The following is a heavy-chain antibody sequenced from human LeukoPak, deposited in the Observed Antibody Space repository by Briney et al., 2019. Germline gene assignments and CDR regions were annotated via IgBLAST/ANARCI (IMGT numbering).Heavy chain of an antibody. D-gene: IGHD4-11*01. J-gene: IGHJ4*02. CDR2: ISSGDTT. Sequence: GGSLRLSCVASGFTVSRNYMSWVRQAPGKGLEWVSVISSGDTTYYADSVKGQFTISRDNSKNTLYLQMNSLRAEDTAVYYCAKAHRATVTTVGHYFDYWGLGTLFTVSS. CDR3: AKAHRATVTTVGHYFDY. V-gene: IGHV3-53*01. CDR1: GFTVSRNY.